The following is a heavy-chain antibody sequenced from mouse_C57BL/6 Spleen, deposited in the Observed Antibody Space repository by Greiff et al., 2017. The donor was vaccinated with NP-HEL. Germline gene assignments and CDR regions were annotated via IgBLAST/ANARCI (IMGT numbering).Heavy chain of an antibody. V-gene: IGHV1-50*01. CDR3: ARDDGYYGYFDY. Sequence: QVQLQQPGAELVKPGASVKLSCKASGYTFTSYWMQWVKQRPGQGLEWIGEIDPSDSYTNYNQKFKGKATLTVDTSSSTAYMQLNSLTSEDSAVYYCARDDGYYGYFDYWGQGTTLTVSS. CDR1: GYTFTSYW. J-gene: IGHJ2*01. CDR2: IDPSDSYT. D-gene: IGHD2-3*01.